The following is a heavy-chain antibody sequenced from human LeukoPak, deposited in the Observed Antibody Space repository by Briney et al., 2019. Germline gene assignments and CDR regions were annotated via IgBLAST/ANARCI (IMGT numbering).Heavy chain of an antibody. V-gene: IGHV4-59*01. J-gene: IGHJ4*02. CDR3: ARGQWLPVFDF. Sequence: SETLSLTCSVSGGFNTHYYWSWIRQPPGKGLEWIGYIYHSGSTNYNPSLKSRVTISEDTSKNHFSLKLSSVTAADTAVYYCARGQWLPVFDFWGQGTLVTVSS. CDR2: IYHSGST. CDR1: GGFNTHYY. D-gene: IGHD3-22*01.